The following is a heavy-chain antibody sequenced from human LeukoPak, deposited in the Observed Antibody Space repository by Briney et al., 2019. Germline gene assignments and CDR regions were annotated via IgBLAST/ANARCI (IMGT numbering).Heavy chain of an antibody. D-gene: IGHD5-12*01. CDR2: ISGST. CDR1: GFTFSSYA. Sequence: QPGGSLRLSCAASGFTFSSYAMSWVRQAPGKGLEWVSGISGSTYYAESVKGRLTISRDTSKNTLFLQMNSLRAEDTAVYFCAKAGYGGYLGGYFDYWGQGTLDTVSS. J-gene: IGHJ4*02. V-gene: IGHV3-23*01. CDR3: AKAGYGGYLGGYFDY.